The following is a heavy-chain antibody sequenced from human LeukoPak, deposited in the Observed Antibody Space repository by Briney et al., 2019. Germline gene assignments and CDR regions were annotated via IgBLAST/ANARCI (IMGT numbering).Heavy chain of an antibody. V-gene: IGHV1-8*01. Sequence: GASVKVSCKASGYTFTSYDINWVRQATGQGLEWMGWMNPNSGNIGYAQKFQGRVTMPRNTSIRTAYMELSSLRCEDTAVYYCAREPVHYDFWSGYYSHNWFDPWGQGTLVTVSS. CDR3: AREPVHYDFWSGYYSHNWFDP. D-gene: IGHD3-3*01. CDR2: MNPNSGNI. CDR1: GYTFTSYD. J-gene: IGHJ5*02.